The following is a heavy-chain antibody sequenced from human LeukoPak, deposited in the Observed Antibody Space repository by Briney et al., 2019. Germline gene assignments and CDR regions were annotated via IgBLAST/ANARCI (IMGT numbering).Heavy chain of an antibody. Sequence: GASVKVSCKVIGYTFTRHFMYWVRQAPGQRLGWMGRINTGNGDTRYSQNFQGRVTITRETSASTVYMELSSLRSEDTAVYYCARGGTPSGLDVWGQGTTVTVSS. D-gene: IGHD1-1*01. CDR2: INTGNGDT. CDR3: ARGGTPSGLDV. V-gene: IGHV1-3*04. J-gene: IGHJ6*02. CDR1: GYTFTRHF.